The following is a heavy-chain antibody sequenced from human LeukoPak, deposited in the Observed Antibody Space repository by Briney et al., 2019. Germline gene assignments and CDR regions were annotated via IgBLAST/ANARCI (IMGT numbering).Heavy chain of an antibody. CDR3: ANPPAEGSSWPDTFDY. CDR1: GFTFSSYA. J-gene: IGHJ4*02. Sequence: PGGSLRLSCAASGFTFSSYAMSWVRQAPGKGLEWVSAISGSGGSTYYADSVKGRFTISRDNSKNTLYLQMNSLRAEDTAVYYCANPPAEGSSWPDTFDYWGQGTLVTVSS. V-gene: IGHV3-23*01. CDR2: ISGSGGST. D-gene: IGHD6-13*01.